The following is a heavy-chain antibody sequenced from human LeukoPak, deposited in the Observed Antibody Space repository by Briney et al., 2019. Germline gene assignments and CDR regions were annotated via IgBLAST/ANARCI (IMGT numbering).Heavy chain of an antibody. D-gene: IGHD1-26*01. V-gene: IGHV3-23*01. J-gene: IGHJ2*01. CDR2: SSGSGGST. CDR3: ARGAPWGDWYFDL. CDR1: GFAFSSYA. Sequence: GGSLRISCAASGFAFSSYAMSWFRQAPGKGLDWVSVSSGSGGSTNYADSVKGRFTISRDNSKNTLYLQMNSLRAEDTAVYFCARGAPWGDWYFDLWGQGTLVTVSS.